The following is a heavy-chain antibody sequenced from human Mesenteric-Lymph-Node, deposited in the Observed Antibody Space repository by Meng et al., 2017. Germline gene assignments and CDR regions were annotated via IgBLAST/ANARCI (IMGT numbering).Heavy chain of an antibody. Sequence: GESLMISCAASGFTFSDHYMDWVRQAPGKGLEWVGRTRNKANSYTTEYAASVKGRFTISRDDSKNSLYLQMNSLKTEDTAVYYCASEGSGWYGSSPDYYFDYWGQGTLVTVSS. CDR1: GFTFSDHY. J-gene: IGHJ4*02. CDR2: TRNKANSYTT. D-gene: IGHD6-19*01. V-gene: IGHV3-72*01. CDR3: ASEGSGWYGSSPDYYFDY.